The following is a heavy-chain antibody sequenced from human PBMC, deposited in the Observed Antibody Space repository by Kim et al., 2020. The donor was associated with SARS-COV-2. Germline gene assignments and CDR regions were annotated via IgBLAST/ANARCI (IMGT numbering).Heavy chain of an antibody. CDR1: GFTFSTYW. D-gene: IGHD3-22*01. V-gene: IGHV3-7*01. Sequence: GGSLRLSCAASGFTFSTYWMSWVRQAPGKGLEWVANIKQDGSEQYYVDSVKGRFTISRDNAKNSLYLQMNSLRAEDTAVYYCARASPMIVRDYWGQGTLVTVSS. CDR2: IKQDGSEQ. CDR3: ARASPMIVRDY. J-gene: IGHJ4*02.